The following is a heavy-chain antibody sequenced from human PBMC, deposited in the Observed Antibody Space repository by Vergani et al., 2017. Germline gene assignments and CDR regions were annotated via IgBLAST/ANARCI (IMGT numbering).Heavy chain of an antibody. D-gene: IGHD2-15*01. V-gene: IGHV4-61*02. CDR3: ARGSCLGGSCYKPCFDY. CDR1: GGSINSHNYY. Sequence: QVQLQESGPGLVKPSQTLSLTCTVSGGSINSHNYYWSWIRQPAGKGLEWIGRIHTSGSTNYNPSLKSRVTMSEDTSKNQFSLNLTSVTAADTAVYFCARGSCLGGSCYKPCFDYWGQGILVTVSS. CDR2: IHTSGST. J-gene: IGHJ4*02.